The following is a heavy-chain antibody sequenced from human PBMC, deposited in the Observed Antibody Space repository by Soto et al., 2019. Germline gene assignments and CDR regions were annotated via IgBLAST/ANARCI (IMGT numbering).Heavy chain of an antibody. Sequence: SETLSLTCTVSGGSISSGGYYRSWISQHPGKGLEWIGSIYYSGSTHYNPSLKSRVAMSVDTSTNQFSLKLNSVTAADTAVYFGTAHEGVAAADRPLDYLGKGTLVTGSA. D-gene: IGHD6-13*01. J-gene: IGHJ4*02. CDR3: TAHEGVAAADRPLDY. CDR2: IYYSGST. CDR1: GGSISSGGYY. V-gene: IGHV4-39*01.